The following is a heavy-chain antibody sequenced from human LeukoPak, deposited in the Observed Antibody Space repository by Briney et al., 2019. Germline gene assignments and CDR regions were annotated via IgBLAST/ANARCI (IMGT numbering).Heavy chain of an antibody. CDR1: GGSISSGGYF. Sequence: SETLSLTCTVSGGSISSGGYFWSWLRQHPGKGLEWIGYIYHSGSTYYNPTLKSRVTISVATSKNQFSLKRSSVTAADTAVYYCARADVHYYDSAFDIWGQGTMVSVSS. J-gene: IGHJ3*02. V-gene: IGHV4-31*03. CDR3: ARADVHYYDSAFDI. CDR2: IYHSGST. D-gene: IGHD3-22*01.